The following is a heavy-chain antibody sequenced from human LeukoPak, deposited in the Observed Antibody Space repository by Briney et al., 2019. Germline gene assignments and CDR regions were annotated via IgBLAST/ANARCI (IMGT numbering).Heavy chain of an antibody. CDR2: IYYSGTA. D-gene: IGHD3-9*01. Sequence: SETLSLTCTVSGGSISRSCYYWGWLRHPPGKGLEWFGSIYYSGTAYPDPSLKSRVTISVGTSKNQFSLRMRSVTAADTAVYYCVRLGMRESGKRYFDYWGQGILVTVTS. V-gene: IGHV4-39*01. CDR3: VRLGMRESGKRYFDY. J-gene: IGHJ4*02. CDR1: GGSISRSCYY.